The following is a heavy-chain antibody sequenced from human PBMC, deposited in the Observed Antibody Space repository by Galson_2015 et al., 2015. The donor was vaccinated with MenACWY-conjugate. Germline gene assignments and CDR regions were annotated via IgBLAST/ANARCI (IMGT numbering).Heavy chain of an antibody. V-gene: IGHV3-30*01. Sequence: SLRLSCAASGFSFRSYNLYWVRQDPGKGLEWVAVVSYDGSTKYYADSVKGRFTISRDNSNNTVSLQMNSLRPEDTAVYYCVRDRGYDVWRSHDAFDIWGRGTAVTVSS. J-gene: IGHJ3*02. CDR3: VRDRGYDVWRSHDAFDI. CDR2: VSYDGSTK. CDR1: GFSFRSYN. D-gene: IGHD3-3*01.